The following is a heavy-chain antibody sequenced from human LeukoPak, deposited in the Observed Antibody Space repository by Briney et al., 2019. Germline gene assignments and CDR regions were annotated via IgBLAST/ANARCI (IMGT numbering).Heavy chain of an antibody. CDR3: ARLDSGLQAFDI. CDR2: ISYDGSNK. D-gene: IGHD3-16*01. J-gene: IGHJ3*02. CDR1: GFTFSSYG. Sequence: GGSLRLSCAASGFTFSSYGMHWVRQAPGKGLEWVAVISYDGSNKYYADSVKGRFTISRDNSKNTLYLQMNSLRAEDTAVYYCARLDSGLQAFDIWSQGTMVTVSS. V-gene: IGHV3-30*03.